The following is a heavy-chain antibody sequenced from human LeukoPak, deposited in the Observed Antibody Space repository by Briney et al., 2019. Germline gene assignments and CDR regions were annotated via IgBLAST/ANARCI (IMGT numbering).Heavy chain of an antibody. CDR2: INEDGSEK. V-gene: IGHV3-7*01. Sequence: PGGSLRLSCAASGCTFSRYWMSWVRQAPGKGLEWVANINEDGSEKYYVDSVKGRFTISRDNAKNSLFLQMNSLRVEDTAVYYCARDPDESTGFDIYYFDLWGQGTLVTVSS. J-gene: IGHJ4*02. CDR3: ARDPDESTGFDIYYFDL. CDR1: GCTFSRYW. D-gene: IGHD3-22*01.